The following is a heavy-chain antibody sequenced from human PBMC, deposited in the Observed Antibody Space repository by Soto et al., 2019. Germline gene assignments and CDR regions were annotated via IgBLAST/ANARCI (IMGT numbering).Heavy chain of an antibody. V-gene: IGHV1-69*12. CDR3: ARGDATKIVVTTYYAMDV. D-gene: IGHD4-17*01. CDR1: GGSLSNYG. CDR2: IIPVFGTA. Sequence: QVQLVQSGAEVKKPGSSVKVSCKASGGSLSNYGISWVRQAPGQGLEWMGGIIPVFGTANYAQKFQGRVTFSADESTDIVYMDVASLRSKHTAVYYCARGDATKIVVTTYYAMDVWGEGTTVTVSS. J-gene: IGHJ6*04.